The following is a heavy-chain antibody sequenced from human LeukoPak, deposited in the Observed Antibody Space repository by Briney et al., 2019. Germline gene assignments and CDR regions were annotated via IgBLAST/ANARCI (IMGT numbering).Heavy chain of an antibody. D-gene: IGHD6-25*01. V-gene: IGHV3-23*01. CDR1: GFTFSSYS. Sequence: PGGSLRLSCAASGFTFSSYSMNWVRQAPGKGLEWVSSISASGESTYYADSVKGRFTISRDNAKNTLYLQMNTLRAEDTAVYYCASGRKTNLNYWGQGTLVTVSS. CDR2: ISASGEST. CDR3: ASGRKTNLNY. J-gene: IGHJ4*02.